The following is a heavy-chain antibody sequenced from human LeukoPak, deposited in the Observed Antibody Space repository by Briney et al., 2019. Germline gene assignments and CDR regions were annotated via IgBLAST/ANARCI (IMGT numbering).Heavy chain of an antibody. J-gene: IGHJ4*02. CDR2: IGPTGTDR. CDR3: ATETIGRHYDY. V-gene: IGHV3-21*01. CDR1: GFTFSSCG. Sequence: GGSLRLSCAASGFTFSSCGFNWVRQAPGKGLEWVSSIGPTGTDRYYADSVRGRFTISRDSAKNSMYLQMDSLRDGDTAVYYCATETIGRHYDYWGQGTLLTVSS. D-gene: IGHD1-14*01.